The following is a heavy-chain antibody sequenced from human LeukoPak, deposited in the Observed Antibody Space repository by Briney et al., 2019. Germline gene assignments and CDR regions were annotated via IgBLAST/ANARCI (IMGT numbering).Heavy chain of an antibody. CDR2: ISRDGSDK. V-gene: IGHV3-30*18. Sequence: GWSLRLSCAASGFTFSSYGMHWVRQAPGKGLEWVAVISRDGSDKFYADPVKGRFTISRDNSKNTLYLQMDSLRAEDTAMYDCAKPLGTSTIDFLIDYWGQGTLVTVSS. J-gene: IGHJ4*02. D-gene: IGHD7-27*01. CDR3: AKPLGTSTIDFLIDY. CDR1: GFTFSSYG.